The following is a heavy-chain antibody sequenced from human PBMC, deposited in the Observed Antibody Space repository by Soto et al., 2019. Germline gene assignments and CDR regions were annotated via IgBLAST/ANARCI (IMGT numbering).Heavy chain of an antibody. CDR3: ARGVLRYFDWPYLDY. J-gene: IGHJ4*02. CDR1: GYTFTSYA. V-gene: IGHV1-3*01. Sequence: ASVKVSCKASGYTFTSYAMHWVRQAPGQRLEWMGWINAGNGNTKYSQKFQGRVTITRDTSASTAYMELSSLRSEDTAVYYCARGVLRYFDWPYLDYCRQGPLFPVPS. D-gene: IGHD3-9*01. CDR2: INAGNGNT.